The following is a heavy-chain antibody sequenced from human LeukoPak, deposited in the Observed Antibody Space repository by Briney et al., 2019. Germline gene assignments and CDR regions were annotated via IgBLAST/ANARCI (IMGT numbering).Heavy chain of an antibody. CDR2: ISSSSSYI. CDR1: GFTLSSYS. V-gene: IGHV3-21*04. Sequence: PGGSLRLSCAASGFTLSSYSMNWVRQAPGKGLEWVSFISSSSSYIYYEDSVKGRFTISRDNVKNSVYLQMNSLRSEDTAVYYCARGRALGSPRGWFDPWGQGTLVTVSS. CDR3: ARGRALGSPRGWFDP. J-gene: IGHJ5*02.